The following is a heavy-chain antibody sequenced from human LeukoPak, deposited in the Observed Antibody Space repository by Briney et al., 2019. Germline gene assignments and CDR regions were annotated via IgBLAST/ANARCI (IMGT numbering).Heavy chain of an antibody. D-gene: IGHD3-3*01. Sequence: PGGSLRLSCAASGFTFSSYSMNWVRQAPGKGLEWVSSISSSSSYIYYADSVKGRFTISRDNAKNSLYLQMNSLRAEDTAVYYCARVGYDFWSGYYTGGYYYYYMDVWGKGTTATVSS. CDR1: GFTFSSYS. CDR3: ARVGYDFWSGYYTGGYYYYYMDV. CDR2: ISSSSSYI. J-gene: IGHJ6*03. V-gene: IGHV3-21*01.